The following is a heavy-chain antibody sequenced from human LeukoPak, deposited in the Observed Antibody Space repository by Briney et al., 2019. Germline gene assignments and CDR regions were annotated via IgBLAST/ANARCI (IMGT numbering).Heavy chain of an antibody. V-gene: IGHV1-2*02. CDR2: INPKSGSA. CDR3: ARDLFNSGWTGAFDI. CDR1: GYTFTGYY. J-gene: IGHJ3*02. Sequence: ASVKVSCKASGYTFTGYYMHWVRQAPGQGLEWMGWINPKSGSAEYAQNFQGRVTMTRDTSIDTVYMELSSLRSDDTAVYYCARDLFNSGWTGAFDIWGQGTMVTVSS. D-gene: IGHD6-19*01.